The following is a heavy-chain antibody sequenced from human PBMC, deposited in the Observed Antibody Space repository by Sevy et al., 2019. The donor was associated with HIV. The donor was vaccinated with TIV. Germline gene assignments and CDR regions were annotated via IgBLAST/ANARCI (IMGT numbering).Heavy chain of an antibody. J-gene: IGHJ6*03. Sequence: GGSLRLSCAASGFTFSSYAMSWVRQAPGKGLEWVSAISGSGGSTYYADSVKGRFTISRDNAKNSLYLQMNSLRDEDTAVYYCARAGYSGYDSYYYYYMDVWGKGTTVTVSS. CDR1: GFTFSSYA. CDR3: ARAGYSGYDSYYYYYMDV. CDR2: ISGSGGST. D-gene: IGHD5-12*01. V-gene: IGHV3-23*01.